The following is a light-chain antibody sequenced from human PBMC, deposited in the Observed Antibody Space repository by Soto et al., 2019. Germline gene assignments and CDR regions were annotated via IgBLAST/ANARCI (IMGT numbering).Light chain of an antibody. J-gene: IGKJ3*01. Sequence: AIPLTQSPSSLSASVGDRVTITCRASQGISSALAWYQQKPGKAPKLLIYAASSLESGVPSRFSGSGSGTDFALIISSLQPEDFATYYCQQFNDYPFTFGPGTTVDIK. V-gene: IGKV1D-13*01. CDR1: QGISSA. CDR3: QQFNDYPFT. CDR2: AAS.